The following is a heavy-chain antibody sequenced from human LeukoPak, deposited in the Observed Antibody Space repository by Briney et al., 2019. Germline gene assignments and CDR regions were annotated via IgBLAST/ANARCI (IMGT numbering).Heavy chain of an antibody. D-gene: IGHD3-9*01. Sequence: PSETLSLTCTVSGGSISSSSYYWGWIRQPPGKGLEWIVSIYYSGSTYYNPSLKGRVTISVYTSKNQFSLKLSSVTAADTAVYYCARLLRYFDWLSSGYFDYWGQGTLVTVSS. V-gene: IGHV4-39*01. CDR1: GGSISSSSYY. CDR3: ARLLRYFDWLSSGYFDY. CDR2: IYYSGST. J-gene: IGHJ4*02.